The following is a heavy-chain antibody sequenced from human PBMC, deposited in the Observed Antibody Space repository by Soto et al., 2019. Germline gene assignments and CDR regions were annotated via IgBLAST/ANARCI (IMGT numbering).Heavy chain of an antibody. CDR1: GGSINSGGYS. D-gene: IGHD1-26*01. J-gene: IGHJ3*02. V-gene: IGHV4-30-2*01. Sequence: SETLSLTCAVSGGSINSGGYSWSWVRQPPGKGLEWIGKIYHSGSTNYNPSLKSPITISVDTSKKQFSLKMSSVTAADTAVYYCTTDQAPWELLGDAFDIWGQGTMVTVSS. CDR3: TTDQAPWELLGDAFDI. CDR2: IYHSGST.